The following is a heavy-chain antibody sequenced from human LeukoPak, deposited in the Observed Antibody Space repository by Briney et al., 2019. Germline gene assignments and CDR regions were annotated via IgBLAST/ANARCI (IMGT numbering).Heavy chain of an antibody. CDR3: ARDYDCSSTSTNCNWFDP. CDR1: GYSISSGYY. CDR2: IYHSGST. V-gene: IGHV4-38-2*02. J-gene: IGHJ5*02. Sequence: PSETLSLTCTVSGYSISSGYYWGWIRQPPGKGLEWIGSIYHSGSTYYNPSLKSRVTISVGTSKNQFSPKLSSVTAADTAVYYCARDYDCSSTSTNCNWFDPWGQGTLVTVSS. D-gene: IGHD2-2*01.